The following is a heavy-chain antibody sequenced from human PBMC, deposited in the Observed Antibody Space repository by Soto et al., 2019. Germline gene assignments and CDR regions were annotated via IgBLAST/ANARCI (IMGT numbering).Heavy chain of an antibody. Sequence: QVLLVESGGGVVQPGRSLRISCAVSGFTFSSFGMHWVRQAPGKGLEWVAVISDDGSSKHYADSVKGRFTISRDNSNNTLYLQMDSLGPEDTAVYYCAKDRWGDFGDLNLPGYWGQGTLVTVSS. V-gene: IGHV3-30*18. D-gene: IGHD4-17*01. CDR3: AKDRWGDFGDLNLPGY. J-gene: IGHJ4*02. CDR2: ISDDGSSK. CDR1: GFTFSSFG.